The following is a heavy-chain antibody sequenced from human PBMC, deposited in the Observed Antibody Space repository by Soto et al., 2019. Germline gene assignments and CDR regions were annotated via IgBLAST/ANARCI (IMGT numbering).Heavy chain of an antibody. V-gene: IGHV4-34*01. Sequence: PSETLSLTCAVYGGSFSGYYWSWIRQPPGKGLEWIGEINHSGSTNYNPSLKSRVTISVDTSKNQFSLKLSSVTAADTAVYYCARAQYCSGVSCYYFDYWGQGTLVTVSS. CDR1: GGSFSGYY. D-gene: IGHD2-15*01. CDR2: INHSGST. CDR3: ARAQYCSGVSCYYFDY. J-gene: IGHJ4*02.